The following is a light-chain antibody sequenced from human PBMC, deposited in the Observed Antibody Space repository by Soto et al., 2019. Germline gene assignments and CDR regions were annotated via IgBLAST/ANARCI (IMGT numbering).Light chain of an antibody. V-gene: IGLV2-8*02. CDR1: SSAVGGYNY. Sequence: QSALTQPPSASKSPGQSVTISCTGTSSAVGGYNYVSWYQQHPGKAPKLMIYEVSKRPSGVPDRFSGSKSGNTASLTVSGLQAEDEADYYCNSYAGSNNGYVFGTGTKLTVL. J-gene: IGLJ1*01. CDR3: NSYAGSNNGYV. CDR2: EVS.